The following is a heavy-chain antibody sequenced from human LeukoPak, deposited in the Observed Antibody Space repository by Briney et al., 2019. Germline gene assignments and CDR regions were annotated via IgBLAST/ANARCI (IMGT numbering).Heavy chain of an antibody. V-gene: IGHV4-34*01. D-gene: IGHD4-11*01. CDR1: GGSFSGYY. CDR2: INHSGST. J-gene: IGHJ4*02. Sequence: SETLSLTCAVYGGSFSGYYWSWIRQPPGKGLEWIGEINHSGSTNYNPSLKSRVTISVDTSKNQFSLKLSSVTAADTAVYYCARGRPLVTFTNWGQGTLVTVSS. CDR3: ARGRPLVTFTN.